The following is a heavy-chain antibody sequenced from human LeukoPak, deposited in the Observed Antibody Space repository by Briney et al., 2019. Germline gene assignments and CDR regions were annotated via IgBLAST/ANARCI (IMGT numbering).Heavy chain of an antibody. Sequence: PSETLSLTCTVSGGSFSGYYWSWIRQPAGKGLEWIGRIYTSGSTNYNPSLKSRVTMSVDTSKNQFSLKLSSVTAADTAVYYCARVCSAGIWDYWGQGTLVTVSS. CDR3: ARVCSAGIWDY. CDR1: GGSFSGYY. CDR2: IYTSGST. D-gene: IGHD6-19*01. V-gene: IGHV4-4*07. J-gene: IGHJ4*02.